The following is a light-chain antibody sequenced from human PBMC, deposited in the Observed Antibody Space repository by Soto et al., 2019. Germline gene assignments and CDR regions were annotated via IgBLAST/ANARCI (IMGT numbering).Light chain of an antibody. CDR2: AAS. J-gene: IGKJ1*01. CDR3: QLATSLPPWT. CDR1: QSIGSW. V-gene: IGKV1-12*01. Sequence: DIQMTQSPSTLSASIGDRVTITCRASQSIGSWLAWYQQKPGKAPKLLIYAASSLQSGVPSRFSGSGFGTDFTLTISSLQPEDIATYYCQLATSLPPWTFGQGTKVDIK.